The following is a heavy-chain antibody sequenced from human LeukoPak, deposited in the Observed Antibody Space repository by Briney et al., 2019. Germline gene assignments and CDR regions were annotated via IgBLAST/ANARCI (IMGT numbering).Heavy chain of an antibody. CDR1: GFTFSSYW. Sequence: PGGSLRPSCAASGFTFSSYWMSWVRQAPGKGLEWVANIKQDGSEKYYVDSVKGRFTISRDSAKNSLYLQMNSLRAEDTAVYYCARNTMTTVTTFYYWGQGTLVTVSS. V-gene: IGHV3-7*01. CDR3: ARNTMTTVTTFYY. J-gene: IGHJ4*02. CDR2: IKQDGSEK. D-gene: IGHD4-17*01.